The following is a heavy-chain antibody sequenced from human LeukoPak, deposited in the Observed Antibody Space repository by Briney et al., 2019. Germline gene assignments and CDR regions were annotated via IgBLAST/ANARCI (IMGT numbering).Heavy chain of an antibody. CDR1: GFRFSSYP. D-gene: IGHD3-9*01. J-gene: IGHJ4*02. CDR2: ISSSGGTP. Sequence: GGSLRLSCIPSGFRFSSYPMSWVRQAPGKGPEWVSSISSSGGTPYHADSVKGRFTISRDNSRNTLYLQMNSLRAEDTAVYYCAKDRSEDLSTGLLDKWGQGTLVAVSS. V-gene: IGHV3-23*01. CDR3: AKDRSEDLSTGLLDK.